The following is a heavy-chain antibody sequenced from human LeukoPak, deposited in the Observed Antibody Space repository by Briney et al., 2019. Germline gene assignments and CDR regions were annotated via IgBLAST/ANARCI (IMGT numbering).Heavy chain of an antibody. CDR3: ATGPAAQHSYYYYYYMDV. V-gene: IGHV1-24*01. CDR2: FDPEDGET. Sequence: ASVKVSCKVSGYTLTELSMHWVRQAPGKGLEWMGGFDPEDGETIYAQKFQGRVTMTEDTSTDTAYMELSSLRSEDTAVYYCATGPAAQHSYYYYYYMDVWGEGTTVTVSS. CDR1: GYTLTELS. D-gene: IGHD2-2*01. J-gene: IGHJ6*03.